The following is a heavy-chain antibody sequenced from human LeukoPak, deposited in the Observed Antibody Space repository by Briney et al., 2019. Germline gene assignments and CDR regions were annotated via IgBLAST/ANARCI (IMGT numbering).Heavy chain of an antibody. V-gene: IGHV1-2*02. D-gene: IGHD3-16*01. CDR3: ARVRGAGYMDV. CDR1: GYTFTGYY. Sequence: ASVKVSCKASGYTFTGYYMHWVRQAPGQGLEWVAYMSPHKDRSHYSQNFQGRVAMATDTSTTTAYMEVSSLRSDDTAIYYCARVRGAGYMDVWGNGTTVIISS. CDR2: MSPHKDRS. J-gene: IGHJ6*03.